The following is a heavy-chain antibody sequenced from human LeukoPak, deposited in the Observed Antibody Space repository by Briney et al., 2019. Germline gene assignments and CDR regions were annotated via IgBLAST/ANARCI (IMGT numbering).Heavy chain of an antibody. CDR2: IYYSGST. J-gene: IGHJ4*02. D-gene: IGHD4-11*01. CDR1: GGSISSGGYY. Sequence: SETLSLTCTVSGGSISSGGYYWSWIRQHPGKGLEWIGYIYYSGSTYYNPSLKSRVTISVDTSKNQFSLKLSSVIAADTAVYYCARARLPDYFDYWGQGTLVTVSS. CDR3: ARARLPDYFDY. V-gene: IGHV4-31*03.